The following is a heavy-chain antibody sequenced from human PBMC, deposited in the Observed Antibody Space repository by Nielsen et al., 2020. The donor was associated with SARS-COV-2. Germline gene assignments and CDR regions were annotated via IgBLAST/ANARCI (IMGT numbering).Heavy chain of an antibody. CDR1: GGSISSSNW. CDR3: ARDRYCSSTSCYGYYYYYMDV. V-gene: IGHV4-4*02. D-gene: IGHD2-2*01. J-gene: IGHJ6*03. Sequence: SETLSLTCAVSGGSISSSNWWSWVRQPPGKGLEWIGEIYHSGSTNYNPSLKSRVTISVDKSKNQFSLKLSSVTAADTAVYYCARDRYCSSTSCYGYYYYYMDVWGKGTTVTVSS. CDR2: IYHSGST.